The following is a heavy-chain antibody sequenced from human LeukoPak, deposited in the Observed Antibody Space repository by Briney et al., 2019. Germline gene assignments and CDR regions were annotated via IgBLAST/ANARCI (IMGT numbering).Heavy chain of an antibody. D-gene: IGHD3-22*01. CDR2: ISYVGSNK. CDR3: ARDSSYYDSSGYYPYDY. Sequence: GGSLRLSCAASGFTFSSYAMHWVRQAPGKGLEWVAVISYVGSNKYYADSVKGRFTISRDNSKNTLYLQMNSLRAEDTAVYYCARDSSYYDSSGYYPYDYWGQGTLVTVSS. CDR1: GFTFSSYA. V-gene: IGHV3-30-3*01. J-gene: IGHJ4*02.